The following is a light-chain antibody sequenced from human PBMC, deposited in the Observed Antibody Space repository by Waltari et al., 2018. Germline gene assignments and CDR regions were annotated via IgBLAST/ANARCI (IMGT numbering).Light chain of an antibody. V-gene: IGLV2-23*02. J-gene: IGLJ2*01. Sequence: QSALTQPASVSGSPGQSITISCTGTNCALGSYNLFSWYQQHPGRAPKLVIHEVTKRPSGISDRFSGSKSGNMASLTISGLQAEDEADYYCSSYASRTSFAIFGGGTKLTVL. CDR2: EVT. CDR3: SSYASRTSFAI. CDR1: NCALGSYNL.